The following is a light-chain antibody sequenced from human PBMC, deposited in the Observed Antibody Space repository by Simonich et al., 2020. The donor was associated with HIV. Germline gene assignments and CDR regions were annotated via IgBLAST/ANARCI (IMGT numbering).Light chain of an antibody. J-gene: IGKJ2*01. CDR1: QDIANS. Sequence: DIQMTQSPSSLSASVGDRVTITCQASQDIANSLNWYQQKPGKAPKLLIFDASNLETGVPSRFSGSGSGTEFTLTISSLQPDDFATYYGLQYNGFFLYTFGQGTKLESK. CDR2: DAS. V-gene: IGKV1-33*01. CDR3: LQYNGFFLYT.